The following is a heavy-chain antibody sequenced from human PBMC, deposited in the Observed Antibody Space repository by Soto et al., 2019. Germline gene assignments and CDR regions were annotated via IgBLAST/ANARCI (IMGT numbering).Heavy chain of an antibody. CDR1: GLTFSIYW. Sequence: EVHLVESGGGLVQPGESLRLSCTASGLTFSIYWMSWVRQAPGKGLEWVANIKQDGSEKNYVGSVKGRFTVSRDNAENLVYLLMNSLRAEDTAVYYCANLHDYISPGNVFDLWGRGTRVTVSS. CDR2: IKQDGSEK. CDR3: ANLHDYISPGNVFDL. J-gene: IGHJ2*01. V-gene: IGHV3-7*01. D-gene: IGHD1-1*01.